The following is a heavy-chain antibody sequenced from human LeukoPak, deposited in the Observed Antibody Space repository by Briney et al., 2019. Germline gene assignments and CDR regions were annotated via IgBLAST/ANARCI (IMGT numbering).Heavy chain of an antibody. CDR3: GLLARGLIIGGD. Sequence: GRSLRLSCAASGFTFEDYAMHWVRQGPGKGLEWVAGITWNSGNIAYADSVKGRFTISRDIAKKTLYLQMNSLRAEDTALYAKGLLARGLIIGGDWGQGTLVTVSS. CDR2: ITWNSGNI. J-gene: IGHJ4*02. V-gene: IGHV3-9*01. CDR1: GFTFEDYA. D-gene: IGHD3-10*01.